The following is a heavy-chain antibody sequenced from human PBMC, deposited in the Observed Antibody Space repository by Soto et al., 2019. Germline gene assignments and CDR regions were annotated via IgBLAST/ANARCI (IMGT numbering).Heavy chain of an antibody. J-gene: IGHJ4*02. CDR2: IIPIFGTA. Sequence: QVQLVQSGAEVKKPGSSVKVSCKASGGTFSSYAISWVRQAPGQGLEWMGGIIPIFGTANYAQKFQGRVTNTTDESPSTVYMRLTSLKSDDTAAQDCTGARIVATVPHYFVYLDQGTLVTVSS. CDR3: TGARIVATVPHYFVY. CDR1: GGTFSSYA. D-gene: IGHD5-12*01. V-gene: IGHV1-69*01.